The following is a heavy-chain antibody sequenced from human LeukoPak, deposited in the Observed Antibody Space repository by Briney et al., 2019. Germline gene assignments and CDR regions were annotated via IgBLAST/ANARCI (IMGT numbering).Heavy chain of an antibody. J-gene: IGHJ4*02. CDR1: GGSISSYY. CDR3: ARYLKGPVMVVYYFDY. V-gene: IGHV4-59*01. Sequence: PSETLSLTCTVSGGSISSYYWSWIRQPPGKGLEWIGYIHYSGSTNYNPSLESRVTISVDTSKNQFSLKLSSVTAADTAVYYCARYLKGPVMVVYYFDYWGQGTLVTVCS. D-gene: IGHD5-18*01. CDR2: IHYSGST.